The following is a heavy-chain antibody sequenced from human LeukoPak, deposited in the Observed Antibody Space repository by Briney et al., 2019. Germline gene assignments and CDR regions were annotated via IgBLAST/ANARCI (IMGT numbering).Heavy chain of an antibody. CDR1: GYTFTGYY. CDR3: ATGYCSSTSCYRGVTPHYYGMDV. V-gene: IGHV1-2*02. D-gene: IGHD2-2*01. CDR2: INPNSGGT. J-gene: IGHJ6*02. Sequence: ASVEVSCKASGYTFTGYYMHWVRQAPGQGLEWMGWINPNSGGTNYAQKFQGRVTMTRDTSISTAYMELSRLRSDDTAVYYCATGYCSSTSCYRGVTPHYYGMDVWGQGTTVTASS.